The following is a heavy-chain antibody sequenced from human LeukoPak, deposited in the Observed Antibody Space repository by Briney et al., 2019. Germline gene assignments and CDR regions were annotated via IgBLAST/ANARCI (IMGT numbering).Heavy chain of an antibody. CDR1: GGSFSGYY. CDR2: INHSGST. J-gene: IGHJ3*02. Sequence: SDTLSLTCAVYGGSFSGYYWSWIRQPPGKGLEWIGEINHSGSTNYNPSLKSRVTISVDTSKNQFSLKLSSVTAADTAVYYCAREVISLSYAFDIWGQGTMVTVSS. D-gene: IGHD3-10*01. CDR3: AREVISLSYAFDI. V-gene: IGHV4-34*01.